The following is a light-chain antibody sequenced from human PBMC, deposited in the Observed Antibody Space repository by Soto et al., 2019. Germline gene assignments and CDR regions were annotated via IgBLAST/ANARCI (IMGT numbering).Light chain of an antibody. J-gene: IGKJ5*01. Sequence: EIVMTQSPATLSVSPGERATLSCMASQSVNSNYLACYQQKPGQAPRLLIYGASTRATGIPARFSGSGSGTEFTLTISSLQSEDFAVYYCQQYNNWPPITFGQGTRLEI. CDR2: GAS. CDR3: QQYNNWPPIT. V-gene: IGKV3-15*01. CDR1: QSVNSN.